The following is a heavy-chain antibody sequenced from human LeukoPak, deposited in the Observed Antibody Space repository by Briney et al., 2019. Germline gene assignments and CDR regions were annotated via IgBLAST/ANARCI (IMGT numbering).Heavy chain of an antibody. J-gene: IGHJ6*02. CDR1: GFTFSSYW. D-gene: IGHD6-6*01. CDR2: INSDGSST. Sequence: QAGGSLRLSCAASGFTFSSYWMDWVRHAPGKGRVWVSRINSDGSSTNYADSVKGRFTISRDNAKTTLYLQMNSLRAEDTAVYYCARDGGSSYYYYGMDVWGQGTTVTVSS. CDR3: ARDGGSSYYYYGMDV. V-gene: IGHV3-74*01.